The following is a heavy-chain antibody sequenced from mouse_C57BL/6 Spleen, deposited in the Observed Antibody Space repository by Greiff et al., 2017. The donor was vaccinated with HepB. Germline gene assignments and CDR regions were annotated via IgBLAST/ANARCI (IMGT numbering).Heavy chain of an antibody. CDR3: ARGGLRPYYYAMDY. J-gene: IGHJ4*01. Sequence: DVKLVESGGGLVKPGGSLKLSCAASGFTFSDYGMHWVRQAPEKGLEWVAYISSGSSTIYYADTVKGRFTISRDNAKNTLFLQMTSLRSEDTAMYYCARGGLRPYYYAMDYWGQGTSVTVSS. CDR1: GFTFSDYG. CDR2: ISSGSSTI. V-gene: IGHV5-17*01. D-gene: IGHD2-4*01.